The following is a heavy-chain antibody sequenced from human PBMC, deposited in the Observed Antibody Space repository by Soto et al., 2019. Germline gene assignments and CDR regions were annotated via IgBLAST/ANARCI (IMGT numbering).Heavy chain of an antibody. CDR2: IYSSGYT. D-gene: IGHD1-1*01. V-gene: IGHV4-59*01. CDR3: ARGSANERTFGSDH. CDR1: GGSINNFY. J-gene: IGHJ4*02. Sequence: NPSETLSLTCTVSGGSINNFYWNWIRHSPGKGLEWIGYIYSSGYTNYSPSLKTRVTMSVDTSKNQFSLQLNSVTAADTAIYYCARGSANERTFGSDHWGQGTLDNVSS.